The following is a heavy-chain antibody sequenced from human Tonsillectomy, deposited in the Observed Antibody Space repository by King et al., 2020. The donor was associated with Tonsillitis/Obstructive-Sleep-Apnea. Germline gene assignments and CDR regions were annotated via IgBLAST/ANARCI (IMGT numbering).Heavy chain of an antibody. CDR2: IYWGDDK. J-gene: IGHJ4*02. V-gene: IGHV2-5*02. CDR1: GFSLSTSGVG. CDR3: AHHPNCSSTICWYYFDY. Sequence: TLKESGPTLVKPTQTLTLTCTFSGFSLSTSGVGVGWIRQPPGKALEWLALIYWGDDKRYSPSLNSRPTTTKDTPKTQVVLTMTNMDPVDTAPYYFAHHPNCSSTICWYYFDYWGQGTLVTVSS. D-gene: IGHD2-2*01.